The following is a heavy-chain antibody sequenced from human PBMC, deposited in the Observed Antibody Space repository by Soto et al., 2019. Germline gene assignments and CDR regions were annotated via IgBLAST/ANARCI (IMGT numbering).Heavy chain of an antibody. Sequence: GASVKVSCKASGGTFSSYAISWVRQAPGQGLEWMGGIIPIFGTANYAQKFQGRVTITADESTSTAYTELSSLRSEDTAVYYCASPGGPRSNWFDPWGQGTLVTVSS. CDR1: GGTFSSYA. CDR3: ASPGGPRSNWFDP. V-gene: IGHV1-69*13. D-gene: IGHD6-25*01. CDR2: IIPIFGTA. J-gene: IGHJ5*02.